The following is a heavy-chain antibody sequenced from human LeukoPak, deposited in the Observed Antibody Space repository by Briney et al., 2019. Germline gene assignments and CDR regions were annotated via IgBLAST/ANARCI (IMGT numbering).Heavy chain of an antibody. V-gene: IGHV3-53*01. CDR1: GFTDSSNY. D-gene: IGHD4-23*01. J-gene: IGHJ4*02. Sequence: PGGSLRLSCAASGFTDSSNYMSWVRQAPGKGLEWVSVIYSGGSTYYADSVKGRFTISRDNSKNTLYLQMNSLRVEDTAVYYCARHVLFYGGNSNYFDYWGQGTLVTVSS. CDR2: IYSGGST. CDR3: ARHVLFYGGNSNYFDY.